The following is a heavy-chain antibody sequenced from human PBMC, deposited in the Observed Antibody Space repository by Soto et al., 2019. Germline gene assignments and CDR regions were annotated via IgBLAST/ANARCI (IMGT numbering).Heavy chain of an antibody. CDR3: ASDCTGGRCFCIY. D-gene: IGHD2-15*01. CDR1: GYTLTNYA. CDR2: INTYNGNS. V-gene: IGHV1-18*01. Sequence: QVQLVQSAAEVKKPGASVKVSCKASGYTLTNYAISWLRHAPGQGPEWMGWINTYNGNSNYAQKFQGRVTMTTDTSTNTAYKELRSLTSADTAVYYCASDCTGGRCFCIYWGQGTLVTVSS. J-gene: IGHJ4*02.